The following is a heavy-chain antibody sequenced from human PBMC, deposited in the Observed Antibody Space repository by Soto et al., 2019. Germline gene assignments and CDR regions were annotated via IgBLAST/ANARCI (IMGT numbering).Heavy chain of an antibody. V-gene: IGHV3-11*06. CDR3: ARVVRLMLFSDY. D-gene: IGHD2-21*01. CDR1: GFTFSDYY. CDR2: IGPSSSYT. Sequence: QVQLVESGGGLVKPGGSLRLSCAASGFTFSDYYMSWIRQAPGKGLEWVSYIGPSSSYTNYADSVKGRFTISRDNTKNSLYLQVNSLRAEDTAVYYFARVVRLMLFSDYWGQVTLVTVSS. J-gene: IGHJ4*02.